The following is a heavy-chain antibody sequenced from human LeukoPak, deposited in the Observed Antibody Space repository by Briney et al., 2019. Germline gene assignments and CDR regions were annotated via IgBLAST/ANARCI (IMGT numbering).Heavy chain of an antibody. V-gene: IGHV4-38-2*02. D-gene: IGHD3-3*01. CDR1: GYSISSGYY. CDR2: IYHSGST. J-gene: IGHJ4*02. CDR3: ARENFITARYYDFWSGYYWGGVDY. Sequence: SETLSLTCTVSGYSISSGYYWGWIRQPPGKGLEWIGSIYHSGSTYYNPSLKSRATISVDTSKNQFSLKLSSVTAADTAVYYCARENFITARYYDFWSGYYWGGVDYWGQGTLVTVSS.